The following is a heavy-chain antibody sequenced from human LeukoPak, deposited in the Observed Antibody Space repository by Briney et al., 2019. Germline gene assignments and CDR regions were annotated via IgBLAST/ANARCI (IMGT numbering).Heavy chain of an antibody. CDR1: GGSISSGSYY. Sequence: TSETLSLTCTVSGGSISSGSYYWSWIRQPAGKGLEWIGRIYTSGSTNYNLSLKSRVTISVDTSKNQFSLKLSSVTAADTAVYYCARSSGWQTTYYYYYMDVWGKGTTVTISS. CDR3: ARSSGWQTTYYYYYMDV. J-gene: IGHJ6*03. D-gene: IGHD6-19*01. CDR2: IYTSGST. V-gene: IGHV4-61*02.